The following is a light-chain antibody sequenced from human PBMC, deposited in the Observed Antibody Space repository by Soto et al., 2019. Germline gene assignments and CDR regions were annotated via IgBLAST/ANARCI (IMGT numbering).Light chain of an antibody. V-gene: IGKV3-15*01. CDR1: QSVNSN. Sequence: EIVMTQSPATLSVSPGERATLSCRASQSVNSNLAWYQQKPGQAPRLLIYDASTRATDIPARFSGSGSGTEFTLTISSLQPDDYATYYCQQYNSYSPLTFGGGTKVDI. CDR2: DAS. J-gene: IGKJ4*01. CDR3: QQYNSYSPLT.